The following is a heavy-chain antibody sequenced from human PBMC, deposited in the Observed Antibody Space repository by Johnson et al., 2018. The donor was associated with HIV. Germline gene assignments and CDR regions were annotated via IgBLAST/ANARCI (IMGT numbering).Heavy chain of an antibody. V-gene: IGHV3-30-3*01. CDR2: ISYDGGTT. CDR1: GFTFSSYA. D-gene: IGHD3-3*01. Sequence: QVQLVESGGGVVQPGRSLRLSCAASGFTFSSYAIHWVRQAPGKGLECVAAISYDGGTTYYSDSVKGRFTSSRDNSKNTLYLQLNSLRAEDTALYYCAGLAVSGSAGAFDIWGQGTRVTVSS. CDR3: AGLAVSGSAGAFDI. J-gene: IGHJ3*02.